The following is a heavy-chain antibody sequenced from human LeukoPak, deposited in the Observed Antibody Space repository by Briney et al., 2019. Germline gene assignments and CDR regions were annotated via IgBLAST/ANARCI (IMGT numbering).Heavy chain of an antibody. V-gene: IGHV3-66*01. D-gene: IGHD5-18*01. CDR2: IYSGGST. J-gene: IGHJ4*02. CDR1: GFTVSSNY. CDR3: ARERTAMVTGFDY. Sequence: GGSLRLSCAASGFTVSSNYMTWVRQAPGKGLEWVSVIYSGGSTYYADSVKGRFTISRDNSKNTLYLQMNSLRAEDTAVYYCARERTAMVTGFDYWGQGTLVTVSS.